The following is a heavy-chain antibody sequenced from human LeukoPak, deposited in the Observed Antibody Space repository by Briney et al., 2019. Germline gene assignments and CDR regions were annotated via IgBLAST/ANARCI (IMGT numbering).Heavy chain of an antibody. J-gene: IGHJ4*02. CDR2: IYYSGST. V-gene: IGHV4-59*01. CDR1: GGSISSYY. Sequence: SETLSLTCTVSGGSISSYYWSWIRQPPGKGLEWIGYIYYSGSTNYNPSLKSRVTISVDTSKNQFSLKLSSVTAADTAVYYCARAGYSYGYGYWGQGTLVTVSS. CDR3: ARAGYSYGYGY. D-gene: IGHD5-18*01.